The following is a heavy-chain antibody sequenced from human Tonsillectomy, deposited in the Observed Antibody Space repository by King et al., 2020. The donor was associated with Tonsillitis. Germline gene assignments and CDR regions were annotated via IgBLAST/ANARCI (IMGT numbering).Heavy chain of an antibody. D-gene: IGHD2-15*01. J-gene: IGHJ4*02. CDR3: VKEDCSGGSCYPSTFDY. V-gene: IGHV3-64D*06. CDR1: GFTFSSYA. CDR2: ISSNGGST. Sequence: VQLVESGGGLVQPGGSLRLSCSASGFTFSSYAMHWVRQAPGKGLEYVSAISSNGGSTYYADSVKGRFTISRDNSKNTLYLQISSLRAEDTAVYYCVKEDCSGGSCYPSTFDYWGEGTLVTVSS.